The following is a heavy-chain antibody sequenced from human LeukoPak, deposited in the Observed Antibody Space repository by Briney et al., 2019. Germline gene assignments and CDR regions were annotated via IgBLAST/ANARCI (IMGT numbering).Heavy chain of an antibody. CDR1: GGSISSSSYY. CDR3: TAGRSDYFDF. D-gene: IGHD6-25*01. CDR2: IYYSGST. Sequence: SETLSLTCTVSGGSISSSSYYWGWIRQPPGKGLEWIGSIYYSGSTYYNPSLKSRVTISVDTSKNQFSLKLSYVTAADTAVSYCTAGRSDYFDFWGQGTLVTVSS. V-gene: IGHV4-39*01. J-gene: IGHJ4*02.